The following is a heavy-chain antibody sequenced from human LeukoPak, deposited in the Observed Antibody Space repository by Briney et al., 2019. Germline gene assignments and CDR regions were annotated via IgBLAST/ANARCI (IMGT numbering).Heavy chain of an antibody. V-gene: IGHV1-69*01. D-gene: IGHD4-23*01. CDR3: ARRDYGGNYNWFDP. CDR1: GGTFSSYA. J-gene: IGHJ5*02. Sequence: SVKVSCKASGGTFSSYAISWVRQAPGQGLEWMGGIIPIFGTANYAQKFQGRVTITADESTSTAYMELSSLRSEDTAVYYCARRDYGGNYNWFDPWGQGTLVTVSS. CDR2: IIPIFGTA.